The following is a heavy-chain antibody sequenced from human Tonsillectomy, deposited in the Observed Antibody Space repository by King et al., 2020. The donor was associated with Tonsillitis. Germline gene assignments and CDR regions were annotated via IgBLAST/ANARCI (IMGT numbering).Heavy chain of an antibody. J-gene: IGHJ3*02. V-gene: IGHV3-11*05. CDR2: ISTSSGYT. D-gene: IGHD6-19*01. CDR3: ARSREQWLATSAFYI. Sequence: QLVQSGGGLVKPGGSLRLSCAASGFTFSDYYMTWIRQAPGKGLEWVSYISTSSGYTNYADSVKGRFTISRDIAKNSLYLQLNSLRADDTAVYYCARSREQWLATSAFYIWGQGTMVTVSS. CDR1: GFTFSDYY.